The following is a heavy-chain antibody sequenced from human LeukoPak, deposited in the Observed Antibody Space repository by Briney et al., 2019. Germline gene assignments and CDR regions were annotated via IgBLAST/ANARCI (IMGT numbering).Heavy chain of an antibody. CDR1: GFTFSSYS. CDR3: GKEQWGNWFDP. D-gene: IGHD3-16*01. V-gene: IGHV3-21*01. J-gene: IGHJ5*02. Sequence: PGGSLRLTCAASGFTFSSYSMNWVRQAPGKGLEWVSSISSSSSYIYYADSVKGRFTISRDNAKNSLYLQMNSLRAEDTAVYYCGKEQWGNWFDPWGQGTLVTVSS. CDR2: ISSSSSYI.